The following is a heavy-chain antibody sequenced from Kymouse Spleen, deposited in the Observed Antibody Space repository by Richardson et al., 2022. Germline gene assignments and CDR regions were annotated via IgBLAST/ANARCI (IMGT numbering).Heavy chain of an antibody. D-gene: IGHD3-9*01. V-gene: IGHV3-30*18. J-gene: IGHJ6*02. Sequence: QVQLVESGGGVVQPGRSLRLSCAASGFTFSSYGMHWVRQAPGKGLEWVAVISYDGSNKYYADSVKGRFTISRDNSKNTLYLQMNSLRAEDTAVYYCAKAYVLRYFFGMDVWGQGTTVTVSS. CDR3: AKAYVLRYFFGMDV. CDR1: GFTFSSYG. CDR2: ISYDGSNK.